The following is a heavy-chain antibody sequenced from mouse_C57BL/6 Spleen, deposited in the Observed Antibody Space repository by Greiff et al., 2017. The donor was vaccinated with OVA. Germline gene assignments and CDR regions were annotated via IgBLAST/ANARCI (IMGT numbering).Heavy chain of an antibody. CDR2: INYDGSST. J-gene: IGHJ4*01. V-gene: IGHV5-16*01. D-gene: IGHD2-2*01. CDR1: GFTFSDYY. Sequence: EVMLVESEGGLVQPGSSMKLSCTASGFTFSDYYMAWVRQVPEKGLEWVANINYDGSSTYYLDSLKSSFISRDNAKTILYLQMSSLRSEDTATYNCARDGGLRDYYAMDYWGQGTSVTVSS. CDR3: ARDGGLRDYYAMDY.